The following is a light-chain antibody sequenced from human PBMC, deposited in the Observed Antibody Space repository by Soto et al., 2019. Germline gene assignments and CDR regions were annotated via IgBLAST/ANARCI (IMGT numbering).Light chain of an antibody. CDR1: QFVSSNS. Sequence: EIVLTQSPGTLPLSPGXRATLSCRASQFVSSNSLAWYQQKRGQAPRLLIHDASSRATGIPDRFSGSGPGTDFTLTISRLEPEDFAVYYCQQYAGSPRTFGQGTKVDIK. J-gene: IGKJ1*01. V-gene: IGKV3-20*01. CDR2: DAS. CDR3: QQYAGSPRT.